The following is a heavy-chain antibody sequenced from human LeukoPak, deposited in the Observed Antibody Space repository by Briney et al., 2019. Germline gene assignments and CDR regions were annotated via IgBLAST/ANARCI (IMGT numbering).Heavy chain of an antibody. CDR2: IHYDGSFI. Sequence: GGSLRLSCAASGFTFSSFSMYWVRQAPGKGLVWVSRIHYDGSFISYADSVKGRFTISRDNAKNTLYLQMNSLRVDDTAVYYCAGHHQAYSRTYWGQGTLVIVSS. J-gene: IGHJ4*02. V-gene: IGHV3-74*01. CDR3: AGHHQAYSRTY. CDR1: GFTFSSFS. D-gene: IGHD6-13*01.